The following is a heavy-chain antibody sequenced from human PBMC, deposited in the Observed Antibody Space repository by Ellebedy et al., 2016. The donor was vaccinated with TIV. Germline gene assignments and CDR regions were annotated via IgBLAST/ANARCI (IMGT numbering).Heavy chain of an antibody. CDR1: GYTFTSYG. CDR3: AGCTSHYYHYGMDV. D-gene: IGHD2-2*01. CDR2: ISAYNGNT. V-gene: IGHV1-18*04. Sequence: AASVKVSCKASGYTFTSYGISWVRQAPGQGLEWMGWISAYNGNTNYAQKLQGRVTMTTDTSTSTAYMELRNLRSDDTAVYYCAGCTSHYYHYGMDVWGQGTTVTVSS. J-gene: IGHJ6*02.